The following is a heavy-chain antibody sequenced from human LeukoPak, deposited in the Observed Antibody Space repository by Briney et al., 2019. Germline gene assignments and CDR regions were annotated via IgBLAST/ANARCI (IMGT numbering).Heavy chain of an antibody. Sequence: ASVKVSCKASGYTFSDYYMHWVRQAPGQGLEWMGWIDRSTGTKYAQKFQGRVTMTRDTSISTAYMELNRLTSDHTAVYFCAREYSQSYTPLSPWGQGTLVTVSS. J-gene: IGHJ5*02. V-gene: IGHV1-2*02. CDR3: AREYSQSYTPLSP. CDR2: IDRSTGT. CDR1: GYTFSDYY. D-gene: IGHD3-10*01.